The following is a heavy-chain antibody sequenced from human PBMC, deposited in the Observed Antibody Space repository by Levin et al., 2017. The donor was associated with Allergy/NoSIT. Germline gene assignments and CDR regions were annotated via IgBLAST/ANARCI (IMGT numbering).Heavy chain of an antibody. CDR2: ISSSGSTI. CDR1: GFTFSSYE. J-gene: IGHJ4*02. D-gene: IGHD6-13*01. CDR3: ASMAAAGTQDY. V-gene: IGHV3-48*03. Sequence: PGGSLRLSCAASGFTFSSYEMNWVRQAPGKGLEWVSYISSSGSTIYYADSVKGRFTISRDNAKNSLYLQMNSLRAEDTAVYYCASMAAAGTQDYWGQGTLVTVSS.